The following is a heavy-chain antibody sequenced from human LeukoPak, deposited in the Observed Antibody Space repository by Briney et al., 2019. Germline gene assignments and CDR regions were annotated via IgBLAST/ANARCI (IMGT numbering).Heavy chain of an antibody. V-gene: IGHV3-48*01. Sequence: PGGSLRLSCAASEFTFSSYSMNWVRQAPGKGLEWVSYITNSGNSKSYADSVKGRFTISRDNTKNSLYLQMNSLRAEDTAVYYCARDAPVRGGQVEYYFDYWGQGTLVTVSS. J-gene: IGHJ4*02. D-gene: IGHD3-10*01. CDR1: EFTFSSYS. CDR3: ARDAPVRGGQVEYYFDY. CDR2: ITNSGNSK.